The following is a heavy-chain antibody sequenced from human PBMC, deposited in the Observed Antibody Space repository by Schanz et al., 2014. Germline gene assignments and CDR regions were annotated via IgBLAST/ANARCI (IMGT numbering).Heavy chain of an antibody. Sequence: EVQLLESGGGLVQPGGSLRLSCAASGFTFSSYAMSWVRQAPGKGLEWVSVIGVDGTTTYYADSVKGRFTISRDNSKNTLYLQMNSLRAGDAAVYYCAKSLESCPGGRCSRGYFDYWGQGTLVTVSS. J-gene: IGHJ4*02. CDR3: AKSLESCPGGRCSRGYFDY. CDR1: GFTFSSYA. D-gene: IGHD2-8*02. V-gene: IGHV3-23*01. CDR2: IGVDGTTT.